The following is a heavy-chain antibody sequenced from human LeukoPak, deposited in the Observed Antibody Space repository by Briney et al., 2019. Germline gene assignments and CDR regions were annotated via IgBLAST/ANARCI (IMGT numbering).Heavy chain of an antibody. D-gene: IGHD2-21*02. Sequence: GASVKVSCKASGYTLTGYYMHWVRQAPGQGLEWMGWINPNSGGTNYAQKFQGRVTMTRDTSITTAYMELSRLSSDDTAVYYCARHPGKVTNDWYFDIWGRGTLVTVSS. CDR3: ARHPGKVTNDWYFDI. CDR1: GYTLTGYY. CDR2: INPNSGGT. V-gene: IGHV1-2*02. J-gene: IGHJ2*01.